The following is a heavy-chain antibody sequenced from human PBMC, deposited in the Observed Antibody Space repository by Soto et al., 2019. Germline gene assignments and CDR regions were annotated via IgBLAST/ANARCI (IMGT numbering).Heavy chain of an antibody. CDR2: IYYSGST. V-gene: IGHV4-31*03. D-gene: IGHD3-10*01. CDR3: ARDRRSGWFGEGYYGMDV. Sequence: SETLSLTCTFSCGSISSGGYYWSWIRQHPGKGLEWIGYIYYSGSTYYNPSLKSRVTISVDTSKNQFSLKLSSVTAADTAVYYCARDRRSGWFGEGYYGMDVWGQGTTVTVSS. J-gene: IGHJ6*02. CDR1: CGSISSGGYY.